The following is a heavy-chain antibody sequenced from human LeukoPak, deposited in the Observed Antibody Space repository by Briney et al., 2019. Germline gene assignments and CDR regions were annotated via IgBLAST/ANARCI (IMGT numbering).Heavy chain of an antibody. D-gene: IGHD3-10*01. J-gene: IGHJ5*02. V-gene: IGHV4-34*01. Sequence: PSETLSLTCAVYGGSFSGYYWSWIRQPPGKGLEWIGEINHSGSTNYNPSLKSRVTISVDTSKNQFSLKLSSVTAADTAVYYCARDHGSGSYSDWFDPWGQGTLVTVSS. CDR1: GGSFSGYY. CDR2: INHSGST. CDR3: ARDHGSGSYSDWFDP.